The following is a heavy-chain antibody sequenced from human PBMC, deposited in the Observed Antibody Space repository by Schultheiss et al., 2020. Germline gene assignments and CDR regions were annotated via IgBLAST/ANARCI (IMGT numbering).Heavy chain of an antibody. D-gene: IGHD3-10*01. V-gene: IGHV3-30*03. J-gene: IGHJ6*02. CDR1: GFTFSSYG. Sequence: GGSLRLSCAASGFTFSSYGMHWVRQAPGKGLEWVAVISYDGSNKYYADSVKGRFTISRDDAKNSLYLQMNSLRAEDTAVYYCARVGHLLWFGELLSQHYYYGMDVWGQGTTVTVSS. CDR2: ISYDGSNK. CDR3: ARVGHLLWFGELLSQHYYYGMDV.